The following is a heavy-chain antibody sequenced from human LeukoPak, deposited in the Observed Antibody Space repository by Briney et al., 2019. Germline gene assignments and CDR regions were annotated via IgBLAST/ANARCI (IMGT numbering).Heavy chain of an antibody. CDR1: GGSISSYY. CDR3: ARSHYDYVWGSPLETEDHYGMDV. Sequence: PSETLSLTCTVSGGSISSYYWGWIRQPPGKGLEWIGSIYHSGSTYYNPSLKSRVTISVDTSKNQFSLKLSSVTAADTAVYYCARSHYDYVWGSPLETEDHYGMDVWGQGTTVTVSS. CDR2: IYHSGST. V-gene: IGHV4-38-2*02. J-gene: IGHJ6*02. D-gene: IGHD3-16*01.